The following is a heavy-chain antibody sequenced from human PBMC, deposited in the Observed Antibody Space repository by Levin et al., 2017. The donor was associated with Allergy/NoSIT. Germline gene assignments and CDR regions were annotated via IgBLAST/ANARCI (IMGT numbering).Heavy chain of an antibody. CDR1: GFTFSSYA. Sequence: GGSLRLSCAASGFTFSSYAMHWVRQAPGKGLEWVAVISYDGSNKYYADSVKGRFTISRDNSKNTLYLQMNSLRAEDTAVYYRAREDQAAAGDIDYWGQGTLVTVSS. CDR2: ISYDGSNK. V-gene: IGHV3-30-3*01. D-gene: IGHD6-13*01. J-gene: IGHJ4*02. CDR3: AREDQAAAGDIDY.